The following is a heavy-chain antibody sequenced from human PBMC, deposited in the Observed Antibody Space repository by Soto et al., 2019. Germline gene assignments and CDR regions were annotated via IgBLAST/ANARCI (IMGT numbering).Heavy chain of an antibody. CDR2: ISAYNGNT. D-gene: IGHD6-19*01. Sequence: QVQLVQSGAEVKKPGASVKVSCKASGYTFTSYGISWVRQAPGQGLEWMGWISAYNGNTNYAQKLQGRVTMTTDTSPKTAYMELRGLRSYDTGGYFCARDGGWQPDFWGQGTLVTVSS. J-gene: IGHJ4*02. CDR3: ARDGGWQPDF. V-gene: IGHV1-18*01. CDR1: GYTFTSYG.